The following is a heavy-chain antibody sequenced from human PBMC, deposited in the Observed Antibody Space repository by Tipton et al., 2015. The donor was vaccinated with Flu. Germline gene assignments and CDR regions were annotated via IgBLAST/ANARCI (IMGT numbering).Heavy chain of an antibody. Sequence: GSLRLSCAASGFIFNNHRMHWVRQAPGKGLEWVSSISGSSSNIYYADSVKGRFTISRDNAKNSLYLQMNSLRVEDTAVYYCTKDVGATVSYNWFDPWGQGTLVTVSS. CDR2: ISGSSSNI. J-gene: IGHJ5*02. D-gene: IGHD1-26*01. CDR1: GFIFNNHR. CDR3: TKDVGATVSYNWFDP. V-gene: IGHV3-21*01.